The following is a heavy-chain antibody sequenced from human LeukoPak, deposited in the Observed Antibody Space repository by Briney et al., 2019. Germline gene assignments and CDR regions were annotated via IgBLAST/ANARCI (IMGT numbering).Heavy chain of an antibody. V-gene: IGHV3-30*18. CDR3: AKDSPYPGSGSYLGY. J-gene: IGHJ4*02. D-gene: IGHD3-10*01. CDR2: ISYDGSNK. Sequence: GGSLRLSCAASGFTFSSYGMHWVRQAPGKGLEWVAVISYDGSNKYYADSVKGRFTITRDNSKNTLYLQMNSLRAEDTAVYYSAKDSPYPGSGSYLGYWGQGTLVTVSS. CDR1: GFTFSSYG.